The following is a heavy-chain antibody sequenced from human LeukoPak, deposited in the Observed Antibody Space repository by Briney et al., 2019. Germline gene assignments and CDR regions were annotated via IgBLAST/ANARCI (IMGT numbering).Heavy chain of an antibody. CDR3: ARGDYDILTGYYNGYYYYYMDV. J-gene: IGHJ6*03. V-gene: IGHV3-74*01. CDR1: GFTFSSYW. D-gene: IGHD3-9*01. Sequence: GGSLRLSCAASGFTFSSYWMHWVRQAPGKGLVWVSRINSDGSSTSYVDSVKGRFTISRDNAKNTLYLQMNSLRAEDTAVYYCARGDYDILTGYYNGYYYYYMDVWGKGTTVTISS. CDR2: INSDGSST.